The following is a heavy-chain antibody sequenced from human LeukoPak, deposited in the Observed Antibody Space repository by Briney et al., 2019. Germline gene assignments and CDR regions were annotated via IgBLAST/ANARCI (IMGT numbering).Heavy chain of an antibody. V-gene: IGHV4-39*06. D-gene: IGHD3-22*01. Sequence: SETLSLTCTVSGGSISSSSYYWGWIRQPPGKGLEWIGNVYYSGSTYYNPSLKSRVTISVDRSENQFTLKLTSVTAADTAVYYCARGYYYDSSGYRRYYGMDVWGQGTTVTVSS. CDR2: VYYSGST. CDR3: ARGYYYDSSGYRRYYGMDV. CDR1: GGSISSSSYY. J-gene: IGHJ6*02.